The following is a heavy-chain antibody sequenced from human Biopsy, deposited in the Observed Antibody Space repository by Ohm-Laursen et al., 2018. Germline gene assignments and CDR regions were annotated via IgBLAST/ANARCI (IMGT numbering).Heavy chain of an antibody. CDR1: GDSVSSNSAA. D-gene: IGHD3-22*01. Sequence: SQTLSLTCAIFGDSVSSNSAAWNWIRQSPSRGLEWLGRTYYRSKWDNDYAVSVKSRITINPDTSKNQFSLQLNSVTPEDTAVYYCARDTIGHDSSGYYYGDGFDMWGQGTMVTVSS. J-gene: IGHJ3*02. V-gene: IGHV6-1*01. CDR2: TYYRSKWDN. CDR3: ARDTIGHDSSGYYYGDGFDM.